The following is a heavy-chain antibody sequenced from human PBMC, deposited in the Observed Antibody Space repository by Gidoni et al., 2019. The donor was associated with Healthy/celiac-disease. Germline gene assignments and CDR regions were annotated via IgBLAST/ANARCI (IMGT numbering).Heavy chain of an antibody. V-gene: IGHV1-2*06. J-gene: IGHJ4*01. CDR2: IDPNTGGT. D-gene: IGHD2-2*01. CDR3: ARGRSSVDY. CDR1: GYTFTGYY. Sequence: QVQLVQPGAEVKKPGASVKVSCKASGYTFTGYYIYWVRQAPGQGLEWMGRIDPNTGGTNSAQKFQGRVTMTRDTSISTAYMELGSLRSDDTAVYYCARGRSSVDYWGQGTLVTVSS.